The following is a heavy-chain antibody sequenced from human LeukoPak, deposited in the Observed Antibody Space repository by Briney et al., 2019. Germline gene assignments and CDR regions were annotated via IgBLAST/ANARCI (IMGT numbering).Heavy chain of an antibody. CDR3: ARARGRGYSYGPLSDAFDI. CDR1: GFTFSSYS. D-gene: IGHD5-18*01. CDR2: ISSSSSYI. V-gene: IGHV3-21*01. Sequence: PGGSLRLSCAASGFTFSSYSMNWVRQAPGKGLEWVSSISSSSSYIYYADSVKGRFTISRDNAKNSLYLQMNSLRAEDTAVYYCARARGRGYSYGPLSDAFDIWGQGTMVTVSS. J-gene: IGHJ3*02.